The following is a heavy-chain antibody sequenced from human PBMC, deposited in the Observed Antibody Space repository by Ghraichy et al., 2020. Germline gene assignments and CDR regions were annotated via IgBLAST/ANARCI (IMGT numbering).Heavy chain of an antibody. CDR1: GYSLSSNS. J-gene: IGHJ4*02. CDR3: ARGIHSGAYLIDY. CDR2: IDTGNGNR. V-gene: IGHV1-3*04. Sequence: ASVKVSCKASGYSLSSNSMHWVRQAPGQTLEWMGYIDTGNGNRRYSQKFQDRITITRDTSASTAYMELSSLRSEDTAVYYCARGIHSGAYLIDYWGQGTLVTVSS. D-gene: IGHD1-26*01.